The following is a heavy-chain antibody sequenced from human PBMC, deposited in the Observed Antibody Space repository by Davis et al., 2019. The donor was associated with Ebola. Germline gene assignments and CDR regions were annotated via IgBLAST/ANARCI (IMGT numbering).Heavy chain of an antibody. J-gene: IGHJ5*02. D-gene: IGHD2-21*02. Sequence: SETLSLTCTVSGGSINSGGYYWSWIRQSPGKGMEWIGYVHYSGSTNYNPSLMRRVTILVDTSKNQFSLKLTSVTAADTAVYYCARDHCGGGCFSGNWFDPWGQGTLVTVSS. V-gene: IGHV4-61*08. CDR2: VHYSGST. CDR3: ARDHCGGGCFSGNWFDP. CDR1: GGSINSGGYY.